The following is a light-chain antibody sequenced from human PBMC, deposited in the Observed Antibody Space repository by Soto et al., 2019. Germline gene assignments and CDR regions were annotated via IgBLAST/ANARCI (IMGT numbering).Light chain of an antibody. CDR1: QFIDRY. CDR2: DAS. CDR3: QQRSNLPPT. Sequence: EIVLTLSPATLSLPPGERSTLSCRASQFIDRYLAWYRQIPGQAPRLLIYDASNRATGIPDRFSGGGSGTDFTLTISSLEPEDFAVYYCQQRSNLPPTCGQGTRREIK. J-gene: IGKJ5*01. V-gene: IGKV3-11*01.